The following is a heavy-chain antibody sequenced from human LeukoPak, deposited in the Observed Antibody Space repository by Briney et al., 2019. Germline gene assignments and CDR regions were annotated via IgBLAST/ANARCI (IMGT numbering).Heavy chain of an antibody. CDR2: IWYDGNNK. Sequence: PGGSLRLSCAASGFTFSSYGMHWVRQAPGKGLEWVAIIWYDGNNKYYADSVMGRFTISRDNSKNTLYLQMNSLRAEDTAVYYCAKALDHGDRFDSGGTGTLVTVSS. D-gene: IGHD4-17*01. CDR3: AKALDHGDRFDS. J-gene: IGHJ4*02. V-gene: IGHV3-30*02. CDR1: GFTFSSYG.